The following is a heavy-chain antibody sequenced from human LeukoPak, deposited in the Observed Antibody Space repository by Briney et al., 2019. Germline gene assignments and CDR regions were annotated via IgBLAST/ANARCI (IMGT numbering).Heavy chain of an antibody. Sequence: TGGSLTLSCAASGFPFSSYAMSWVRQAPGKGLEWVSALSGSGGSTYYADSVKGRFTISRDNSKNTLYQQMNSLRAEDTAVYYCAKLTSFTVTTSYGMDVWGQGTTVTVSS. CDR3: AKLTSFTVTTSYGMDV. CDR2: LSGSGGST. V-gene: IGHV3-23*01. D-gene: IGHD4-17*01. J-gene: IGHJ6*02. CDR1: GFPFSSYA.